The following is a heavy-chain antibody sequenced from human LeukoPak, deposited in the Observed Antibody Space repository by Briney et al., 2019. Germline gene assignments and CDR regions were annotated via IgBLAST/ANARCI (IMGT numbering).Heavy chain of an antibody. D-gene: IGHD6-19*01. Sequence: KPSETLSLTCTVSGGSISSYYWSWIQQPPGKGLEWIGYIYYSGSTNYNPSLKSRVTISVDTSKNQFSLKLSSVTAADTAVYYCASSLAVAGGGINYWGQGTLVTVSS. J-gene: IGHJ4*02. CDR2: IYYSGST. CDR1: GGSISSYY. CDR3: ASSLAVAGGGINY. V-gene: IGHV4-59*01.